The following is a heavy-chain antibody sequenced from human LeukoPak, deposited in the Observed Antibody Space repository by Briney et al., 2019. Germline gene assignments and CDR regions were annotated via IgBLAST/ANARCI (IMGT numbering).Heavy chain of an antibody. V-gene: IGHV4-34*01. D-gene: IGHD5-18*01. CDR1: GGSFSGYY. J-gene: IGHJ4*02. CDR3: ARGGDTAMEFDY. Sequence: SETLSLTCAVYGGSFSGYYWSWIRQPPGKGLEWIGEINHSGSTNYNPSLKSRVTISVDTSKNQFPLKLSSVTAADTAVYYCARGGDTAMEFDYWGQGTLVTVSS. CDR2: INHSGST.